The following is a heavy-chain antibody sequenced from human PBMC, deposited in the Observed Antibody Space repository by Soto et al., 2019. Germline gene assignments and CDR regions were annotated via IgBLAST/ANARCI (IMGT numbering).Heavy chain of an antibody. D-gene: IGHD5-18*01. CDR2: IKQDGSEK. Sequence: GGSLRLSCAASGFTFSSYWMSWVRQAPGKGLEWVANIKQDGSEKYHVDSVKGRFTISKDKAKNLLYLQMNSLRAEDTAVYYCARVVTPKDTAMVFYYYYYMDVWGKGTTVTVSS. J-gene: IGHJ6*03. CDR3: ARVVTPKDTAMVFYYYYYMDV. CDR1: GFTFSSYW. V-gene: IGHV3-7*01.